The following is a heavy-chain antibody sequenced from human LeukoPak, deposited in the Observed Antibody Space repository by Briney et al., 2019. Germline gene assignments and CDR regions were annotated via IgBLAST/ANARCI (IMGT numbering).Heavy chain of an antibody. D-gene: IGHD1-1*01. J-gene: IGHJ4*02. V-gene: IGHV3-33*01. Sequence: QAGGSLTLSCAVSRFTFSDYGFDWVRQAPGKGLEWVAVTRFDGSIKQYAGSGKGRFTISRDDSKNTLYLQMNLLKSEDTAVYYCARWGGTRQYYFDYWGEGTMVTVSS. CDR3: ARWGGTRQYYFDY. CDR2: TRFDGSIK. CDR1: RFTFSDYG.